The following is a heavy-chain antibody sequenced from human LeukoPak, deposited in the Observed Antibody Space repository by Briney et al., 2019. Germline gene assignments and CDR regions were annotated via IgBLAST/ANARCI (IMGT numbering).Heavy chain of an antibody. CDR3: ARADRAGELYHYYMDV. D-gene: IGHD3-10*01. J-gene: IGHJ6*03. Sequence: SVKVSCKASGGTFSSYAISWVRQAPGQGLEWMGGIIPIFGTANYAQKFQGRVTITADESTSTAYMELSSLRSEDTAVYYCARADRAGELYHYYMDVWGKGTTVTVSS. CDR2: IIPIFGTA. CDR1: GGTFSSYA. V-gene: IGHV1-69*01.